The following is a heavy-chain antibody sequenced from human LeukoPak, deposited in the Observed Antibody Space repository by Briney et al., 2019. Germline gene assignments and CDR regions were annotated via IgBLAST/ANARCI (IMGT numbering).Heavy chain of an antibody. CDR1: GGTFSIYA. CDR3: ARNPKYPPVYDYVWGSYRPPTYYYYYYMDV. J-gene: IGHJ6*03. Sequence: SVKVSCKASGGTFSIYAISWVRQAPGQGLEWMGRIIPIFGTANYAQKFQGRVTITTDESTSTAYMELSSLRSEDTAVYYCARNPKYPPVYDYVWGSYRPPTYYYYYYMDVWGKGTTVTVSS. CDR2: IIPIFGTA. V-gene: IGHV1-69*05. D-gene: IGHD3-16*02.